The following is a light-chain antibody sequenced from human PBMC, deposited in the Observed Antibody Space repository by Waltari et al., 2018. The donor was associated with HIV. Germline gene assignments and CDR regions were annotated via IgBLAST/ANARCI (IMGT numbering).Light chain of an antibody. CDR1: QSVSSN. CDR3: QQYDNWPPWT. J-gene: IGKJ1*01. Sequence: EKVMTQSPATLSVSPGERATLSCRASQSVSSNLAWYQQKPGQAPRLLIYGASTRATGIPARCSGSGSGTEFTLTISSLQSEDFAVYYCQQYDNWPPWTFGQGTKVEIK. CDR2: GAS. V-gene: IGKV3-15*01.